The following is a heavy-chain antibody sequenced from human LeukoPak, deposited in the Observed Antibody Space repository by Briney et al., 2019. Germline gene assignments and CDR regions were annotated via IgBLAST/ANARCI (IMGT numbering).Heavy chain of an antibody. CDR1: GFTFSSYG. CDR2: ISGRRDST. J-gene: IGHJ6*03. CDR3: AKDPNFYYCMDV. V-gene: IGHV3-23*01. Sequence: GGSLRLSCAASGFTFSSYGMSWVRQAPGKGLEWDSTISGRRDSTSYADSVKGRFTISRDNSKNTLYLQMNSLRAEDTAVYYCAKDPNFYYCMDVWGKGTTVTISS.